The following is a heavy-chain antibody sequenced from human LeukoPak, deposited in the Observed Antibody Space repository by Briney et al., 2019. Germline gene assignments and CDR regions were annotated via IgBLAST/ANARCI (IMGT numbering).Heavy chain of an antibody. J-gene: IGHJ4*02. CDR1: GGSFSGYY. D-gene: IGHD6-13*01. Sequence: SETLSLTCAVYGGSFSGYYWSRIRQPPGKGLEWIGEINHSGSTNYNPSLKSRVTISVDTSKNQFSLKLSSVTAADTAVYYCAGRGVAAPLAWGLARPFDYWGQGTLVTVSS. CDR2: INHSGST. V-gene: IGHV4-34*01. CDR3: AGRGVAAPLAWGLARPFDY.